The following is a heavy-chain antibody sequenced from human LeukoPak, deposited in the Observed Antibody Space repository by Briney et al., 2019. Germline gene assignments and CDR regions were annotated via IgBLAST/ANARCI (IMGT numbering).Heavy chain of an antibody. V-gene: IGHV3-23*01. Sequence: PGGSLRLSCAASGFTFSSYAMSWVRQAPGKGLEWVSAISGSGGSTYYADSVKGRFTISRDNSKNTLYLQMNSLRAEDTAVYYCAKDDSARGGVLRFGEPYPTPPYAFDIWGQGTMVTVSS. CDR2: ISGSGGST. D-gene: IGHD3-10*01. J-gene: IGHJ3*02. CDR3: AKDDSARGGVLRFGEPYPTPPYAFDI. CDR1: GFTFSSYA.